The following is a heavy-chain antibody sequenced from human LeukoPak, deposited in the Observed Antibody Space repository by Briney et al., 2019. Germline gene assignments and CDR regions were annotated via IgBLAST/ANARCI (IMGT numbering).Heavy chain of an antibody. CDR1: GFTFNSYG. CDR2: IWYDGSNK. CDR3: AGSYDFWTGSLGY. Sequence: SGGSLRLSCAASGFTFNSYGMHWVRQAPGKGLEWVAVIWYDGSNKYYADSVKGRFTISRDNSKNTLYLQMNSLRAEDTAVYYCAGSYDFWTGSLGYWGQGTLVTVSS. J-gene: IGHJ4*02. D-gene: IGHD3/OR15-3a*01. V-gene: IGHV3-33*01.